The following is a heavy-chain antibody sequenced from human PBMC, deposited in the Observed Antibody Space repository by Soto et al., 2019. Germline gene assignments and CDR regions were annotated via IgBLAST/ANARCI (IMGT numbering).Heavy chain of an antibody. D-gene: IGHD6-13*01. Sequence: QVQLQQWGAGLLKPSETLSLTCAVYGGSFSGYFWNWIRQPPGKGLEWIGEISHSGSTNYNPSLKSRVTISLDTSKNQFSLKLSSVTAADTAVYYCARGWVRIFDYWGQGTLVTVSS. J-gene: IGHJ4*02. CDR3: ARGWVRIFDY. CDR1: GGSFSGYF. V-gene: IGHV4-34*01. CDR2: ISHSGST.